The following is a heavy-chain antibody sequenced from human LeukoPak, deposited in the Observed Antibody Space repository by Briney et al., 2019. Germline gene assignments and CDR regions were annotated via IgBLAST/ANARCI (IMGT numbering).Heavy chain of an antibody. J-gene: IGHJ3*02. D-gene: IGHD6-19*01. CDR1: GFTFSSYT. CDR2: ISGDGGGT. Sequence: GGSLRLSCAASGFTFSSYTMNWVRQAPGKGLEWFSLISGDGGGTYYADSVKGRFTISRDNSKNSLYLQMNSLRAEDTALYYCAKDREYSSGWPDAFDIWGQGTMVTVSS. V-gene: IGHV3-43*02. CDR3: AKDREYSSGWPDAFDI.